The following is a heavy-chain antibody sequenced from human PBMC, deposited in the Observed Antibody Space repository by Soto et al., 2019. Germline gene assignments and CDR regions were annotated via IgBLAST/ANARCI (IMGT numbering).Heavy chain of an antibody. V-gene: IGHV4-30-4*01. J-gene: IGHJ4*02. CDR3: VRKTGTTFLGSFFDH. Sequence: SETLSLTCAVSGVSITSGDNYWSWIRQPPGKGLEWIGYIFYIGNAYYNPSLQSRVTISVDTSRNQFSLRLTSVTAADTAVYYCVRKTGTTFLGSFFDHWGQGTLVTVSS. D-gene: IGHD1-7*01. CDR2: IFYIGNA. CDR1: GVSITSGDNY.